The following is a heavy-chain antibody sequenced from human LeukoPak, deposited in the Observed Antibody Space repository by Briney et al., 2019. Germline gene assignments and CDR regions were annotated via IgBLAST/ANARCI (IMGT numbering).Heavy chain of an antibody. CDR1: GFTFSDYY. D-gene: IGHD3-10*01. CDR3: ARDIPITMVRGVKGG. V-gene: IGHV3-11*01. CDR2: ISSSGSTI. Sequence: GGTLRLSCAASGFTFSDYYMSWIRQAPGKGLEWVSYISSSGSTIYYADSVKGRFTISRDNAKNSLYLQMNSLRAEDTAVYYCARDIPITMVRGVKGGWGQGTLVTVSS. J-gene: IGHJ4*02.